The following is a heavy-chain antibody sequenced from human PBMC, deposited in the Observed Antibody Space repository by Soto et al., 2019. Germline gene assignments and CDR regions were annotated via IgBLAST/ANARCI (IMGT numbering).Heavy chain of an antibody. CDR2: ISGSGGST. Sequence: GGSLRLSCAASGFTFSSYAMSWVRQAPGKGLEWVSAISGSGGSTYYADSVKGRFTISRDNSKNTLYLQMNSLRAEDTAVYYCAKDPESGWFPDDAFDIWGQGTMVTVSS. CDR3: AKDPESGWFPDDAFDI. V-gene: IGHV3-23*01. D-gene: IGHD6-19*01. CDR1: GFTFSSYA. J-gene: IGHJ3*02.